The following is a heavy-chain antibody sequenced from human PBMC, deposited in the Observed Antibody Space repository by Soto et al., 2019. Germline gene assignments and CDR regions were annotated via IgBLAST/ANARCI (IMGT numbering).Heavy chain of an antibody. Sequence: GGSLRLSCAASGFTFSSYAMSWVRQAPGKGLEWVSAISGSGGSTYYADSVKGRFTISRDNSKNTLYLQMNSLRAEDTAVYYCAKDGIGGDGGPGPRIAAAGLYYYYGMDVWGQGTTVTVSS. CDR2: ISGSGGST. CDR3: AKDGIGGDGGPGPRIAAAGLYYYYGMDV. CDR1: GFTFSSYA. D-gene: IGHD6-13*01. V-gene: IGHV3-23*01. J-gene: IGHJ6*02.